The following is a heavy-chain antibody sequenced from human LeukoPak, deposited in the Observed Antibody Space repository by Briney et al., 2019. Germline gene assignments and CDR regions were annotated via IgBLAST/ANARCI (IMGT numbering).Heavy chain of an antibody. CDR1: GGSISSSSYY. J-gene: IGHJ4*02. Sequence: PSETLSLTCTVSGGSISSSSYYWGWIRQPPGKGLEWIGRIYTSGSTNYNPSLKSRVTISVDTSKNQFSLKLSSVTAADTAVYYCARDRAVGHFDYWGQGTLVTVSS. V-gene: IGHV4-61*02. CDR2: IYTSGST. CDR3: ARDRAVGHFDY. D-gene: IGHD3-10*01.